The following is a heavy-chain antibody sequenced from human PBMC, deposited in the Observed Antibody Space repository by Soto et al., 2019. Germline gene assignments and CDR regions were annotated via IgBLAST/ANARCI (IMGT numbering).Heavy chain of an antibody. CDR2: IYYSGST. CDR1: GGSISSGDYY. Sequence: QVQLQESGPGLVKPSQTLSLTCTVSGGSISSGDYYWSWIRQPPGKGLEWIGYIYYSGSTYYNPFLKSRVTISVDTSKNQFSLKLSSVTAADTAVYYCARARDHYDSSGGLDYWGQGTLVTVSS. CDR3: ARARDHYDSSGGLDY. V-gene: IGHV4-30-4*01. D-gene: IGHD3-22*01. J-gene: IGHJ4*02.